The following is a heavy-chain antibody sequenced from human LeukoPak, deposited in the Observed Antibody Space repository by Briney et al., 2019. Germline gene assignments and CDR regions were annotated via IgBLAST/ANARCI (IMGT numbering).Heavy chain of an antibody. CDR1: GFTFSSYG. D-gene: IGHD3-10*01. CDR3: AKDLYYGSGSYSP. V-gene: IGHV3-30*02. CDR2: IRYDGSNK. Sequence: GGSLRLSCAASGFTFSSYGMHWVRQAPGKGLEWVAFIRYDGSNKYYADSVKGRFTISRDNSKNTLYLQMNSLRAEDTAVYYCAKDLYYGSGSYSPWGQGTLVTVSS. J-gene: IGHJ5*02.